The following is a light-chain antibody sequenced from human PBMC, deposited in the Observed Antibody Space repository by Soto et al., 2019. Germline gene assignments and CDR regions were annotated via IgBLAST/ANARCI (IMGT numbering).Light chain of an antibody. CDR1: QSVSNY. CDR2: DAS. J-gene: IGKJ1*01. CDR3: QQYNNWPKT. V-gene: IGKV3-11*01. Sequence: EILLTQSPATLSLSPGERATLSCRASQSVSNYLAWYQEKPGQAPRLLIYDASSRATGIPARFSGSGSGTDFTLTISSLQSEDFAVYYCQQYNNWPKTFGQGTKVDIK.